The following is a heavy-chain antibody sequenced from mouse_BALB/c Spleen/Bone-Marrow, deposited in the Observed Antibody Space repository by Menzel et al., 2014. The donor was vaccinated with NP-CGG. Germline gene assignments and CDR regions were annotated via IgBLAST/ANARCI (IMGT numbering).Heavy chain of an antibody. V-gene: IGHV5-6*01. CDR1: GFTFXSYG. Sequence: EVMLVESGGDLVKPGGSLKPSCAASGFTFXSYGMSWVRQTPDKRLEWVATINNGGTFTYYPDSVKGRFTISRDNAKNTLYLQMSSLKSEDTAMYYCALNWDSAYWGQGTLVTVSA. J-gene: IGHJ3*01. CDR2: INNGGTFT. CDR3: ALNWDSAY. D-gene: IGHD4-1*02.